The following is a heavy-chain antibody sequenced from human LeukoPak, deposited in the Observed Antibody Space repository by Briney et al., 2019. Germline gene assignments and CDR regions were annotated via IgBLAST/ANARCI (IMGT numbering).Heavy chain of an antibody. CDR3: TTYDDIVATILH. V-gene: IGHV3-15*01. CDR2: IKSKTDGGTT. CDR1: GFTFSNAW. D-gene: IGHD5-12*01. J-gene: IGHJ4*02. Sequence: PGGSLRLSCAASGFTFSNAWMSWVRQAPGKGLEWVGRIKSKTDGGTTDYAAPVKGRFTISRDDSKNTLYLQMNSLKTEDTAVYYCTTYDDIVATILHWGQGTLVTVSS.